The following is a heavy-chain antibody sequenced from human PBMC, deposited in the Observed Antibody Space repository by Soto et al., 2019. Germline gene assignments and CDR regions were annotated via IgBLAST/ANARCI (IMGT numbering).Heavy chain of an antibody. D-gene: IGHD2-15*01. CDR2: IYYSGST. V-gene: IGHV4-30-4*01. CDR3: ARDLNCSGGSCPTSNWFDP. CDR1: GGSISSGDYY. J-gene: IGHJ5*02. Sequence: SETLSLTCTVSGGSISSGDYYWSWIRQPPGKGLEWIGYIYYSGSTYYNPSLKSRVTISVDTSKNQFSLKLSSVTAADTAVYYCARDLNCSGGSCPTSNWFDPWGQGTLVTVSS.